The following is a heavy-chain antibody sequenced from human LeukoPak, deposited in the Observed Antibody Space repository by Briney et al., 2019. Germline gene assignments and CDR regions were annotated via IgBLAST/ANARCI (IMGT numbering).Heavy chain of an antibody. CDR3: ARVVEQQLVVTNWFDP. D-gene: IGHD6-13*01. CDR2: ISAYNGNT. Sequence: ASVKVSCKASGYTFTSYGISWVRQAPGQGLEWMGWISAYNGNTNYAQKLQGRVTITADESTSTAYMELSSLRSEDTAVYYCARVVEQQLVVTNWFDPWGQGTLVTVSS. V-gene: IGHV1-18*01. CDR1: GYTFTSYG. J-gene: IGHJ5*02.